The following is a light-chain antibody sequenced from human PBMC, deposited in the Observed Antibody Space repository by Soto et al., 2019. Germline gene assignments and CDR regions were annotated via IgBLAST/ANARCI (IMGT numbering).Light chain of an antibody. CDR3: QQYSNWPSWT. J-gene: IGKJ1*01. CDR1: QSVSSS. Sequence: EIVMRQSPATLSVSPGERATLSCRASQSVSSSLAWYQLKPGQAPRLLIYGASTRATGIPARFSGSGSGTEFTLIISSLQSEDFAVYCCQQYSNWPSWTFGQGTKVEIK. V-gene: IGKV3-15*01. CDR2: GAS.